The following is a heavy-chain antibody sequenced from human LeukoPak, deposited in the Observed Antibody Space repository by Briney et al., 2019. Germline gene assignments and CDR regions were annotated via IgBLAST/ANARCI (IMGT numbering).Heavy chain of an antibody. CDR1: GFTFSSYA. CDR3: ARDDSGPRNKYYYESTGFYSRPYYLGY. V-gene: IGHV3-23*01. D-gene: IGHD3-22*01. J-gene: IGHJ4*02. CDR2: ISGSGGST. Sequence: GGSLRLSCAASGFTFSSYAMSWVRQAPGKGLGWVSAISGSGGSTYYADSVKGRFTISRDNAKNSLFLQMDSLRAADTAVYYCARDDSGPRNKYYYESTGFYSRPYYLGYWGQGALVTVSS.